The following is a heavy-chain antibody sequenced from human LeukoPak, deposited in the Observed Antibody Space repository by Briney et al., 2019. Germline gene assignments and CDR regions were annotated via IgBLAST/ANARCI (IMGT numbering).Heavy chain of an antibody. CDR1: GGTFSSYA. CDR2: IIPIFGTA. J-gene: IGHJ4*02. D-gene: IGHD3-22*01. Sequence: SVKVSCKASGGTFSSYAISWVRQALGQGLEWMGGIIPIFGTANYAQKFQGRVTITTDESTSTAYMELSSLRSEDTAVYYCARELYYYDSSGYHYYFDYWGQGTLVTVSS. V-gene: IGHV1-69*05. CDR3: ARELYYYDSSGYHYYFDY.